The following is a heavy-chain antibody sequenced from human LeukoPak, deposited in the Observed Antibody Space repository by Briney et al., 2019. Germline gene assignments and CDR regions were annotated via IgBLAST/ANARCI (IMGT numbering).Heavy chain of an antibody. V-gene: IGHV1-24*01. CDR2: FDPEDGET. CDR1: GYTLTELS. D-gene: IGHD6-13*01. J-gene: IGHJ1*01. CDR3: ATMGPGYSSSWYGKYFQH. Sequence: ASVKVSCKVSGYTLTELSMHWVRQAPGKGLEWMGGFDPEDGETIYAQKLQGRVTMTEDTSTDTAYMELSSLRSEDTAVYYCATMGPGYSSSWYGKYFQHWGQGTLVTVSS.